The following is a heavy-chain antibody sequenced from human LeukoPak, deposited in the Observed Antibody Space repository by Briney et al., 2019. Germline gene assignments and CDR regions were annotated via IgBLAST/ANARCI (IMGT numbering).Heavy chain of an antibody. J-gene: IGHJ4*02. D-gene: IGHD2-21*01. CDR2: ISPYNGKT. CDR3: ARDVGVSGLLLDFDY. Sequence: GASVKVSCTTSGYSFNTFGLTWVRQAPGQGLEWLGWISPYNGKTNYAPKVQGRVTLTTDTSARTAYMELRSLRSDDTAVYYWARDVGVSGLLLDFDYWGKGTLVTVSS. CDR1: GYSFNTFG. V-gene: IGHV1-18*01.